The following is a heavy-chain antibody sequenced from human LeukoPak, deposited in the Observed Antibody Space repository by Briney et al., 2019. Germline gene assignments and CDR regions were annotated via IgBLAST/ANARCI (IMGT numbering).Heavy chain of an antibody. CDR3: ARPRAYSSSLAFDI. Sequence: SETLSLACTVSGGSISSSSYYWGWIRQPPGKGLEWIGEINHSGSTNYNPSLKSRVTISVDTSKNQFSLKLSSVTAADTAVYYCARPRAYSSSLAFDIWGQGTMVTVSS. CDR2: INHSGST. D-gene: IGHD6-6*01. CDR1: GGSISSSSYY. J-gene: IGHJ3*02. V-gene: IGHV4-39*07.